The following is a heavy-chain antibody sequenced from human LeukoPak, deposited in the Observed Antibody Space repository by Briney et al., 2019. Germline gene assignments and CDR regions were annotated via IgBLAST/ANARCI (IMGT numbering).Heavy chain of an antibody. D-gene: IGHD6-6*01. V-gene: IGHV3-30*02. CDR2: ILYDVINN. Sequence: XWVRXXPGKXXXXXXFILYDVINNYYADSVKGRFTISRDNSKNTLYLQMNSLRAEDTAVYYCATEYSSSSDLLNAFDIWGQGTLVTVSS. J-gene: IGHJ4*02. CDR3: ATEYSSSSDLLNAFDI.